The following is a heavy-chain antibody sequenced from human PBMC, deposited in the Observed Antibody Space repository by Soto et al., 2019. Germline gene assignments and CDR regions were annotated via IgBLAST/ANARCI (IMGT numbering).Heavy chain of an antibody. D-gene: IGHD3-3*01. CDR1: GGSISGSTYY. Sequence: SETLALTCTVSGGSISGSTYYWGWIRQPPGKGLEWIGSVYYSGSTYYNPSLRSRVTISVDTSKNQFSLKLSSVSAADTAVYYCATQIWSGFYTRTEYYFDYWGQGTLVSVSS. CDR2: VYYSGST. CDR3: ATQIWSGFYTRTEYYFDY. J-gene: IGHJ4*02. V-gene: IGHV4-39*01.